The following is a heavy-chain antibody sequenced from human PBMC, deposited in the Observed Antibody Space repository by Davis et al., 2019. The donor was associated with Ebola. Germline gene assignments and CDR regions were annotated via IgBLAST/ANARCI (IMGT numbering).Heavy chain of an antibody. CDR2: IKRKTDGGTT. J-gene: IGHJ4*02. Sequence: GESLKISCAASGFTFSSYWMSWVRQAPGKGLEWVGRIKRKTDGGTTDSAAPVKGRFTISRDDSKNTLYLQMNSLRVEDTGVYYCAGFSRGELENYWGQGTLVTVSS. CDR3: AGFSRGELENY. V-gene: IGHV3-15*01. D-gene: IGHD3-10*01. CDR1: GFTFSSYW.